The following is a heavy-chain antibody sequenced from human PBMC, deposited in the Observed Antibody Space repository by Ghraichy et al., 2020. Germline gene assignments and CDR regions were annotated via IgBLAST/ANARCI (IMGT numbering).Heavy chain of an antibody. Sequence: SETLSLTCTVSGGSISSYYWSWIRQPPGKGLEWIGYIYYSGSTNYNPSLKSRVTISVDTSKNQFSLKLSSVTAADTAVYYCARDSPESEGGYGMDVWGQGTTVTVSS. CDR1: GGSISSYY. V-gene: IGHV4-59*01. CDR3: ARDSPESEGGYGMDV. J-gene: IGHJ6*02. D-gene: IGHD3-16*01. CDR2: IYYSGST.